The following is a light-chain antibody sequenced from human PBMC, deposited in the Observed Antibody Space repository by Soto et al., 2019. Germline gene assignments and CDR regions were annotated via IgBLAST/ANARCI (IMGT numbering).Light chain of an antibody. CDR3: GSYTSTDTPFV. CDR2: EVS. J-gene: IGLJ1*01. CDR1: STDVGGYNY. V-gene: IGLV2-14*01. Sequence: SLAQPSSVSGSPGQSITISCTGTSTDVGGYNYVSWYQHHPGKGPKLIIYEVSNRPSGVSDRFSGSKSGNKASLIISNLEAEDESDYYCGSYTSTDTPFVFGTGTKVTVL.